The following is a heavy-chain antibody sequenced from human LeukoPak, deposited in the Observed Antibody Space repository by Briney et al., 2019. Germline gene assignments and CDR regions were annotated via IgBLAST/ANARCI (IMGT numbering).Heavy chain of an antibody. CDR2: IYHSGST. J-gene: IGHJ4*02. CDR1: GYSISSGYY. CDR3: AAHPPFYYFDY. D-gene: IGHD2/OR15-2a*01. Sequence: SETLSLTCAVSGYSISSGYYWGWIRQPPGKGLEWIGSIYHSGSTYYNPSLKSRVTISVDTSKNQFSLKLSSVTAADTAVYYCAAHPPFYYFDYWGQGTLVTVSS. V-gene: IGHV4-38-2*01.